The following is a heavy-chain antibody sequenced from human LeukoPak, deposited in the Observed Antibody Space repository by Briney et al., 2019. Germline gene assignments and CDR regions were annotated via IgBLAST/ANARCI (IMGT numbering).Heavy chain of an antibody. J-gene: IGHJ6*02. CDR3: ARAGEAVAKLAAASGYYYYYYYGMDV. D-gene: IGHD3-3*01. CDR1: GYTFTSYG. CDR2: ISAYNGNT. V-gene: IGHV1-18*01. Sequence: GASVKVSCKASGYTFTSYGISWVRQAPGQGLEWTGWISAYNGNTNYAQKLQGRVTMTTDTSTSTAYMELRSLRSDDTAVYYCARAGEAVAKLAAASGYYYYYYYGMDVWGQGTTVTVSS.